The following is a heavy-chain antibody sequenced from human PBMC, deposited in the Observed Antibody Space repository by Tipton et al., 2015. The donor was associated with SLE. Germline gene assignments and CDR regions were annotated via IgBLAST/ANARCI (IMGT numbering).Heavy chain of an antibody. D-gene: IGHD4-17*01. CDR1: GFTFSSYG. CDR2: IWFDGSNK. CDR3: AKWSGDYFTGCFDL. Sequence: RSLRLSCAASGFTFSSYGLHWVRQAPGKGLAWVAVIWFDGSNKNYADSVKGSFTISRDNSKNTLYLQMNSLRAEDTAVYYCAKWSGDYFTGCFDLWGRGTLVTVSS. V-gene: IGHV3-33*06. J-gene: IGHJ2*01.